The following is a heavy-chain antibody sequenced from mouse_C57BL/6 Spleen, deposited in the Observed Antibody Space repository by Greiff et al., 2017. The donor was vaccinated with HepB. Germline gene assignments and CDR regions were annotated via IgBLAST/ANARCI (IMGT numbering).Heavy chain of an antibody. V-gene: IGHV1-61*01. CDR2: IYPSDSET. D-gene: IGHD1-1*02. Sequence: QVQLQQPGAELVRPGSSVKLSCKASGYTFTSYWMDWVKQRPGQGLEWIGNIYPSDSETHYNQKFKDKATLTVDKSSSTAYMQLSSLTSEDSAVYYCARSDYGVGGFAYWGQGTLVTVSA. J-gene: IGHJ3*01. CDR1: GYTFTSYW. CDR3: ARSDYGVGGFAY.